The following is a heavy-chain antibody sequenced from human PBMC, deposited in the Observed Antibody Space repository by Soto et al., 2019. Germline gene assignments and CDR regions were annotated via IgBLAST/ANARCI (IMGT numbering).Heavy chain of an antibody. CDR2: IIPIFGTA. J-gene: IGHJ4*02. CDR3: ARRVAATLAPFDY. D-gene: IGHD2-15*01. Sequence: ASVKVSCKASGGTFSSYAISWGRQAPGQGLEWMGGIIPIFGTANYAQKFQGRVTITADESTSTAYMELSSLRSEDTAVYYCARRVAATLAPFDYWGQGTLVTVSS. CDR1: GGTFSSYA. V-gene: IGHV1-69*13.